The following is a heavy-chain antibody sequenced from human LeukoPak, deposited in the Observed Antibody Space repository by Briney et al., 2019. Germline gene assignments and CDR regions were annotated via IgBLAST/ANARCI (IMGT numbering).Heavy chain of an antibody. CDR3: AMGLSSIGHDNGDY. V-gene: IGHV1-8*01. J-gene: IGHJ4*02. Sequence: GASVKASCKASRYTFTSYDINWVRQATGQGLEWMGWMNPNSGNTGYAPKFQGRVTMTRNTSISTAYMELSSLRSDDTAVYYCAMGLSSIGHDNGDYWGQGTLVTVSS. D-gene: IGHD3-16*01. CDR1: RYTFTSYD. CDR2: MNPNSGNT.